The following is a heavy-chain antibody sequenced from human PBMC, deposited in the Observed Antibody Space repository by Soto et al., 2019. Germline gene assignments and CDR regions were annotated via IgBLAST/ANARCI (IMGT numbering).Heavy chain of an antibody. CDR1: VGSVSSGPSH. D-gene: IGHD2-8*01. V-gene: IGHV4-61*01. CDR2: LSYSGTA. J-gene: IGHJ4*02. CDR3: MRSHGAY. Sequence: QVQLQESGPGLVKTSETLSLTCTVSVGSVSSGPSHGNGVRQPPGKGLEWIGHLSYSGTANYSPSLRGRVTMATDTSKNQFSLRLTSVTAADTAVYYCMRSHGAYWGQGTLVTVSP.